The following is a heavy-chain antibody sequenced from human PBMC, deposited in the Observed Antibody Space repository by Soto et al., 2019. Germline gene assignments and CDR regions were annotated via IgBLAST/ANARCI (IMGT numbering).Heavy chain of an antibody. D-gene: IGHD2-15*01. CDR1: GYTFTNFG. Sequence: QVQLVQSGAEVKKPGASVKVSCKASGYTFTNFGISCVRQAPGQGLEWMGWPSAYNGNTNYAQNFQGRVIMTTDKATSTAYVELRSLRSDDTAVYSCARGWTPIDYWGQGTLVTVSS. CDR3: ARGWTPIDY. J-gene: IGHJ4*02. V-gene: IGHV1-18*01. CDR2: PSAYNGNT.